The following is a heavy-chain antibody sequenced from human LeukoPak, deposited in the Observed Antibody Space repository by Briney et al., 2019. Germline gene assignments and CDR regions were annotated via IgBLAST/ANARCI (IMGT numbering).Heavy chain of an antibody. D-gene: IGHD3-3*01. CDR1: GGSISSSSYY. CDR3: ARGYDFWSACDY. V-gene: IGHV4-61*02. CDR2: IYTRGST. Sequence: SETLSLTCTVSGGSISSSSYYWSWVRQPAGKGLEWIGRIYTRGSTNYNPSLKSRVTISVDTSKNQFSLKLSSVTAADTAVYYCARGYDFWSACDYWGQGTLVTVSS. J-gene: IGHJ4*02.